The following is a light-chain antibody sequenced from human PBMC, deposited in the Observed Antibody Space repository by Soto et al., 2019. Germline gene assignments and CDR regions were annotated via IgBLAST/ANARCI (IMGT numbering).Light chain of an antibody. CDR3: QQDYNLH. Sequence: EIVLTQSPATLSLSTGDRATLSCRASQSVSSYFAWYQQKPGQAPRLLIDDASTRATGIPARFSGSGSGTDFTLTSSSLQSEDVAVYYWQQDYNLHFGQGTRLDIK. CDR1: QSVSSY. V-gene: IGKV3D-7*01. J-gene: IGKJ5*01. CDR2: DAS.